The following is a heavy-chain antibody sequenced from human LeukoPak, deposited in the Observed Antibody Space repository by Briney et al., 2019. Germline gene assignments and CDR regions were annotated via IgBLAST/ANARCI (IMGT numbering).Heavy chain of an antibody. CDR1: GYTFTGYY. CDR2: INPNSGGT. CDR3: ARTPAAGYYGFYYYMDV. V-gene: IGHV1-2*02. Sequence: ASVKVSCKASGYTFTGYYMHWVRQAPGQGLEWMGWINPNSGGTSYAQKFQGRVTMTRDTSISTAYMELSRLRSDDTAVYYCARTPAAGYYGFYYYMDVWGKGTTVTIPS. J-gene: IGHJ6*03. D-gene: IGHD3-10*01.